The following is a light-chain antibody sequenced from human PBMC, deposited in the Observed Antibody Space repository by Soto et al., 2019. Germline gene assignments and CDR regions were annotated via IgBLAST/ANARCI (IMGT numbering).Light chain of an antibody. V-gene: IGKV1-33*01. CDR3: QQFENLPYT. CDR1: QDIMNS. J-gene: IGKJ2*01. Sequence: DIQMTQSPSSLSASVGDRVIITCQASQDIMNSLSWFQQRPGKAPKVLIYDTSILEAGVPSRFSGTGSGTDFTLTINSLQPEDIATYYCQQFENLPYTFGQGTKLEIK. CDR2: DTS.